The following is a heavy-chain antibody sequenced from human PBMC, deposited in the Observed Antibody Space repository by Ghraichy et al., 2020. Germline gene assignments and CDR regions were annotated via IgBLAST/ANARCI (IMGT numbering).Heavy chain of an antibody. Sequence: LSLTCAASGFTFSSYSMNWVRQAPGKGLEWVSSISSSSSYIYYADSVKGRFTISRDNAKNSLYLQMNSLRAEDTAVYYCARGSYDFWSGGNWFDPWGQGTLVTVSS. CDR3: ARGSYDFWSGGNWFDP. V-gene: IGHV3-21*01. J-gene: IGHJ5*02. CDR1: GFTFSSYS. CDR2: ISSSSSYI. D-gene: IGHD3-3*01.